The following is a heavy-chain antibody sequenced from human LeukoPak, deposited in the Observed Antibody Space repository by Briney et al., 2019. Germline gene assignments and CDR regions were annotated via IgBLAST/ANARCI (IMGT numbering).Heavy chain of an antibody. CDR1: GGSISGSSYY. V-gene: IGHV4-39*07. Sequence: SETLSLTCTVSGGSISGSSYYWGWIRQPPGKGLEWIGSIYYSGSTYYNPSLKSRVTISVDTSKNQFSLKLSSVTAADTAVYYCARGQTTVVTPYYYYGMDVWGQGTTVTVSS. D-gene: IGHD4-23*01. J-gene: IGHJ6*02. CDR2: IYYSGST. CDR3: ARGQTTVVTPYYYYGMDV.